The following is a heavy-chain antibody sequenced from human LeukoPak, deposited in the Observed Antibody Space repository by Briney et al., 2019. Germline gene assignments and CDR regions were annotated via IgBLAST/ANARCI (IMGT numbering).Heavy chain of an antibody. V-gene: IGHV4-39*07. Sequence: PSETLSLTCTVSGDFLSSGSYYWGWIRQSPGKGLAWIGSIYYSGSTFYNASFESRVTMSVDTSKNQFSLRLTSVTAADTAVYYCARGGGSGWYEKIWFDPWGQGTLVTVSS. CDR2: IYYSGST. D-gene: IGHD6-19*01. J-gene: IGHJ5*02. CDR1: GDFLSSGSYY. CDR3: ARGGGSGWYEKIWFDP.